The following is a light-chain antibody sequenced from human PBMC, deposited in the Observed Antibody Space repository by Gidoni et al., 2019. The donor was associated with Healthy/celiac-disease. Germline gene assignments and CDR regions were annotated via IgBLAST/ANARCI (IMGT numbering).Light chain of an antibody. CDR1: KLGDKY. J-gene: IGLJ3*02. CDR3: QAWDWGWV. V-gene: IGLV3-1*01. Sequence: SYELTQPPSVSVSPGQTASITCSGDKLGDKYACWYQQKPGQSTVLVIYQDSKRPSGIPERFSGSNSGNTATLTISGTQAMDEADYYCQAWDWGWVFGGGTKLTVL. CDR2: QDS.